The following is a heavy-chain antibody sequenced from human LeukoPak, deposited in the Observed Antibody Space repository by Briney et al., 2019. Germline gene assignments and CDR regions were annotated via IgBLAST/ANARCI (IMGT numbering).Heavy chain of an antibody. D-gene: IGHD3-22*01. CDR3: ARPSVTYYDSSGYYYVIDY. CDR2: IYPGDSDT. CDR1: GYSFTSYW. Sequence: KLGESLKISCKGSGYSFTSYWIGWVRQMPGKGLEWMGIIYPGDSDTRYSPSFQGQVTISADKSISTAYLQWSSLKASDTAMYYCARPSVTYYDSSGYYYVIDYWGQGTLVTVSS. J-gene: IGHJ4*02. V-gene: IGHV5-51*01.